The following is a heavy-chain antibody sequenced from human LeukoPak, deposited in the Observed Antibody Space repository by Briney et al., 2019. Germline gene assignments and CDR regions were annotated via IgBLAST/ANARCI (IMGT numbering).Heavy chain of an antibody. J-gene: IGHJ4*02. Sequence: ASVKVSCKASGYTFTSYYMHWVRQAPGQGLEWMGIINPSGGSTSYAQKFQGRVTMTRDTSTSTVYMELSSLRSEDTAVYYCARAPRGNYYDSSGYSRAPPVSWGQGTLVTVSS. D-gene: IGHD3-22*01. V-gene: IGHV1-46*01. CDR3: ARAPRGNYYDSSGYSRAPPVS. CDR2: INPSGGST. CDR1: GYTFTSYY.